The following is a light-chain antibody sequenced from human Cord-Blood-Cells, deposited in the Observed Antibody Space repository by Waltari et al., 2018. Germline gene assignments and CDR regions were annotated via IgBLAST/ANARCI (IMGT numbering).Light chain of an antibody. V-gene: IGKV1-9*01. CDR1: QAITSY. Sequence: DIQLTQSPSFLSASGGDRLTTTCRASQAITSYLAWYQQNPGNAPQLLTYAASTLQSGVPSRFSGSGSGTEFTLTISSLQPEDFATYYCQQLNSYPLTFGPGTKVDIK. CDR3: QQLNSYPLT. CDR2: AAS. J-gene: IGKJ3*01.